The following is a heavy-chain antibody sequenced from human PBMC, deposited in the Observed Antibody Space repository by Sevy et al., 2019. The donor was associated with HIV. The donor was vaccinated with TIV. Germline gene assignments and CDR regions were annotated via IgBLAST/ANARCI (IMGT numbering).Heavy chain of an antibody. CDR1: GFTFSSYE. CDR3: ARDLPPSATTVAHFDC. J-gene: IGHJ4*02. V-gene: IGHV3-48*03. CDR2: ISNSGTTI. Sequence: GESLKISCAASGFTFSSYEMNWVRQAPGKGLEWVSYISNSGTTISYSDSVKGRFTISRDNARNSLYLQMNSLRAGDTAVYYCARDLPPSATTVAHFDCWGQGTLVTVSS. D-gene: IGHD4-17*01.